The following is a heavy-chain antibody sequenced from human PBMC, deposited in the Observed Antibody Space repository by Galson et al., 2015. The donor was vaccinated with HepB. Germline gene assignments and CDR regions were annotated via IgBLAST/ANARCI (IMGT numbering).Heavy chain of an antibody. J-gene: IGHJ3*02. CDR2: ISSSSSTI. V-gene: IGHV3-48*01. Sequence: SLRLSCAASGFTFSSYSMNWVRQAPGKGLEWVSYISSSSSTIYYADSVKGRLTISRDNAKNSLYLQMNSLRAEDTAVYYCARASEMTTGAFDIWGQGTMVTVSS. CDR3: ARASEMTTGAFDI. CDR1: GFTFSSYS. D-gene: IGHD4-17*01.